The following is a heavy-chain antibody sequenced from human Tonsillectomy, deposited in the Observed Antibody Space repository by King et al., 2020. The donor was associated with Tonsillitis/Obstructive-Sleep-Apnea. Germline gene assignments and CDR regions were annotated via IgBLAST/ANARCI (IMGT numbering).Heavy chain of an antibody. CDR1: GGTFSSYA. D-gene: IGHD2-2*02. CDR3: ARGAVVVPAARPYYYYYMDV. V-gene: IGHV1-69*01. J-gene: IGHJ6*03. Sequence: QLVQSGAEVKKPGSSVKVSCKASGGTFSSYAISWVRQAPGQGLEWMGGIIPIFGTANYAQKFQGRVTITADESTSTAYMELSSLRSEDTAVYYCARGAVVVPAARPYYYYYMDVWGKGTTVTVSS. CDR2: IIPIFGTA.